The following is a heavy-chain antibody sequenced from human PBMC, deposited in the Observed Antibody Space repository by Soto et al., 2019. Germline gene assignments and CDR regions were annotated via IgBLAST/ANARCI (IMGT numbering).Heavy chain of an antibody. D-gene: IGHD3-16*01. CDR2: IYYSGST. CDR3: AAYIWGNAFDI. J-gene: IGHJ3*02. CDR1: GGSISSYY. Sequence: SETLSLTCTVSGGSISSYYWNWIRQSPGKGLEWIGFIYYSGSTNYNPSLKSRVTISVDTSKNQFSLKLSSVTAADTAVYYCAAYIWGNAFDIWGQGTMVTVSS. V-gene: IGHV4-59*03.